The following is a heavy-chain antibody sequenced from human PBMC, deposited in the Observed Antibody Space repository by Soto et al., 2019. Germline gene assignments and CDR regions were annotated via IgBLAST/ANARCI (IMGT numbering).Heavy chain of an antibody. CDR3: AKPSLTISYSSGWYGGFDY. Sequence: GGSLRLSCAASGFTFSSYAMSWVRQAPGKGLEWVSAISGSGGSTYYADSVKGRFTISRDNSKNTLYLQMNSLRAEDTAVYYCAKPSLTISYSSGWYGGFDYWGQGTLVTVSS. V-gene: IGHV3-23*01. D-gene: IGHD6-19*01. J-gene: IGHJ4*02. CDR1: GFTFSSYA. CDR2: ISGSGGST.